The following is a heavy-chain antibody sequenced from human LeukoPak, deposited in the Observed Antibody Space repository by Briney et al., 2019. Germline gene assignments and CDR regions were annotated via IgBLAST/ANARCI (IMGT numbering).Heavy chain of an antibody. CDR1: VGSTMSYY. V-gene: IGHV4-4*07. CDR2: LYSSGDI. CDR3: ARVRVGVFDA. J-gene: IGHJ4*02. Sequence: SETLSLTCTVSVGSTMSYYCSSIRQPAGEGLEWLGRLYSSGDIDYNPSLKNRGTMSVDTSKNLFFLKLSSVTAADTAMYYCARVRVGVFDAWGQGILVTASS. D-gene: IGHD5-24*01.